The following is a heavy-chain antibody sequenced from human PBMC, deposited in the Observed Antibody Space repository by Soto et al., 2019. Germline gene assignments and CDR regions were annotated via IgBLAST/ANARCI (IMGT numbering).Heavy chain of an antibody. V-gene: IGHV3-23*01. CDR2: VSATDGTT. CDR1: GFSFSSYA. Sequence: GGSLRLSCAASGFSFSSYAMSWVRQAPGKGLEWVSFVSATDGTTYYTDSVKGRFTISRDNSRNTVYLQMNSLRADDTAVYYCAKDRLAGGFDYWGQGTLVTVSS. J-gene: IGHJ4*02. CDR3: AKDRLAGGFDY. D-gene: IGHD3-16*01.